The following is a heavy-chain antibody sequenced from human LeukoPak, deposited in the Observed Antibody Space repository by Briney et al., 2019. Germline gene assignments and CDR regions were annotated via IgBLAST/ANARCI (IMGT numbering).Heavy chain of an antibody. CDR3: AKDPPIGVGITHYFDY. V-gene: IGHV3-30*02. CDR1: GFTFSSYG. J-gene: IGHJ4*02. Sequence: PGGSLRLSCAASGFTFSSYGMHWVRQAPGKGLEWVAFIRYDGSNKYYADSVKGRFTISRDNSKNTLYLQMNSLRAEDTAVYYCAKDPPIGVGITHYFDYWGQGTLVTVSS. D-gene: IGHD3-3*01. CDR2: IRYDGSNK.